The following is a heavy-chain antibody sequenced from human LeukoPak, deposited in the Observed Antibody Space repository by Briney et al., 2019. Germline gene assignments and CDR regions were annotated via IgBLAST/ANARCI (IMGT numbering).Heavy chain of an antibody. CDR2: IKKDGSEK. CDR3: AVRYFDWFDAFDI. D-gene: IGHD3-9*01. J-gene: IGHJ3*02. CDR1: GFTFSSYW. Sequence: GGSLRLSCAASGFTFSSYWMSWVRQAPGRGLEWVANIKKDGSEKYYVDSVKGRFTISRDNAKNSLYLQMNSLRAEDTAVYYCAVRYFDWFDAFDIWGQGTMVTVSS. V-gene: IGHV3-7*01.